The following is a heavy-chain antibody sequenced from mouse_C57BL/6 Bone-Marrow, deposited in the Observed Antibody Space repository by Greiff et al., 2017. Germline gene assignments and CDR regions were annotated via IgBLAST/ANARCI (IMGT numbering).Heavy chain of an antibody. CDR1: GYTFTSYG. Sequence: QVQLQQSGAELARPGASVKLSCKASGYTFTSYGISWVKQRTGQGLEWIGEIYPRSGNTYYNEKFKGKATLTADKSSSTAYMELRSLTAEDSAVYFCARKWEFTTVGKDYAMDYWGQGTSVTVSS. V-gene: IGHV1-81*01. D-gene: IGHD1-1*01. CDR3: ARKWEFTTVGKDYAMDY. CDR2: IYPRSGNT. J-gene: IGHJ4*01.